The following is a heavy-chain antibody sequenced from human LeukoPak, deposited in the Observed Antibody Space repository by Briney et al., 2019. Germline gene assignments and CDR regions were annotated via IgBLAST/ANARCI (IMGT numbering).Heavy chain of an antibody. CDR3: ARKTYSYNIRGDDPYLYY. Sequence: PSETLSLTCTVSGGSISSGDYYWSWIRQPPGKGLEWIGYIYYSGSTYYNPSLKSRVTISVDTSKNQFSLKLSSVTAADTAVYSCARKTYSYNIRGDDPYLYYWGGGTVVTVSS. D-gene: IGHD3-22*01. CDR2: IYYSGST. J-gene: IGHJ4*02. V-gene: IGHV4-30-4*01. CDR1: GGSISSGDYY.